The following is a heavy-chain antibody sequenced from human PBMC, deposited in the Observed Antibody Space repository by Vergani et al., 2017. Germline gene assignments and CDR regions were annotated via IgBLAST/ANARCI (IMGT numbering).Heavy chain of an antibody. CDR2: INHSGTT. Sequence: QVQLQQWGAGLLKPSETLSLTCAVYGGSFSGYYRSWIRPPPGKGLEWIGEINHSGTTNYNPSLTSRVTISVDTAKNQFSMKLSSVTAADTAVYYCAGSGYSISWFNDYWGQGTLVTVSS. CDR3: AGSGYSISWFNDY. J-gene: IGHJ4*02. V-gene: IGHV4-34*01. CDR1: GGSFSGYY. D-gene: IGHD6-13*01.